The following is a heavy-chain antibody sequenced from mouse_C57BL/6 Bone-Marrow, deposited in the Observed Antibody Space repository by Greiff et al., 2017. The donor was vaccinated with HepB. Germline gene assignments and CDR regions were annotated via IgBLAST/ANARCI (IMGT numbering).Heavy chain of an antibody. V-gene: IGHV1-64*01. Sequence: VQLQQPGAELVKPGASVKLSCKASGYTFTSYWMHWVKQRPGQGLEWIGMIHPNSGSTNYNEKFKSKATLTVDKSSSTAYMQLSSLTSEDSAVYYCAREGYYGSSCYWYFDVWGTGTTVTVSS. J-gene: IGHJ1*03. CDR2: IHPNSGST. CDR3: AREGYYGSSCYWYFDV. D-gene: IGHD1-1*01. CDR1: GYTFTSYW.